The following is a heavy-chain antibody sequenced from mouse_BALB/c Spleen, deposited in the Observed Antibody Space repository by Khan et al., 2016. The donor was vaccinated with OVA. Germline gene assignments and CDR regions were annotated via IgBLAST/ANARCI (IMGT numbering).Heavy chain of an antibody. D-gene: IGHD6-1*01. CDR3: ARSSSYWFFDF. CDR1: GYTFTNYG. CDR2: INTYTGEP. Sequence: QFQLVQSGPELKKPGETVKISCKASGYTFTNYGMNWVKQAPGKGLKWMGWINTYTGEPTYADDFKGRFAFSLATSANTAYLQINRLKNEDTATYFCARSSSYWFFDFWGAGTTVTVSS. V-gene: IGHV9-3-1*01. J-gene: IGHJ1*01.